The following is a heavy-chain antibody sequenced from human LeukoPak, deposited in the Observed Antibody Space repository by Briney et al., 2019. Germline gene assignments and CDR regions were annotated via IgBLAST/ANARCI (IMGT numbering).Heavy chain of an antibody. J-gene: IGHJ2*01. V-gene: IGHV3-7*01. Sequence: GGSLRPSCAVSGLTFSNYWMSWVRQAPGKGLEWLANLNQDGSEKYYVDSVKGRFTISRDNAKNSLYLELNSLRAEDTAVYYCTTVTTGYFDLWGRGTLVTVSS. CDR2: LNQDGSEK. CDR3: TTVTTGYFDL. D-gene: IGHD4-17*01. CDR1: GLTFSNYW.